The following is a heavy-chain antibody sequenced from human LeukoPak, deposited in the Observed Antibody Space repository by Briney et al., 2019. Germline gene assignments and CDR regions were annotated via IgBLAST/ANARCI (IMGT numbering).Heavy chain of an antibody. CDR3: AKDGGGWLRMGPYFDY. CDR2: IRWNSGSI. Sequence: GGSLRLSCAASGFTFDDYAMHWVRQAPGKGLEWVSGIRWNSGSIGYADSVKGRFTISRDNAKNSLYLQMNSLRAEDTALYYCAKDGGGWLRMGPYFDYWGQGTLVTVSS. CDR1: GFTFDDYA. V-gene: IGHV3-9*01. D-gene: IGHD5-12*01. J-gene: IGHJ4*02.